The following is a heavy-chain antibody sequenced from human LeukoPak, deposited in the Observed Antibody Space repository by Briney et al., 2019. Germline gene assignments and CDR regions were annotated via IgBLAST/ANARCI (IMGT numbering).Heavy chain of an antibody. CDR3: ARGLQQGIAVAGNYYYYYYMDV. Sequence: SETLSLTCTVSGGSISSYCWSWIRQPAGKGLEWIGRIYTSGSTNYNPSLKSRVTMSVDTPKNQFSLKLSSVTAADTAVYYCARGLQQGIAVAGNYYYYYYMDVWGKGTTVTVSS. D-gene: IGHD6-19*01. V-gene: IGHV4-4*07. J-gene: IGHJ6*03. CDR2: IYTSGST. CDR1: GGSISSYC.